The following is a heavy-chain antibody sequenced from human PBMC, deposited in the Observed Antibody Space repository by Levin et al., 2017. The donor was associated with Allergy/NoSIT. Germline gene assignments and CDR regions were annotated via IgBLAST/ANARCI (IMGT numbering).Heavy chain of an antibody. V-gene: IGHV3-9*01. CDR2: FSWNGDRI. CDR1: GFTFGDYA. J-gene: IGHJ4*02. D-gene: IGHD3-3*01. CDR3: AKDIQRRISIFGGQKRALDS. Sequence: PGESLKISCAGSGFTFGDYAMHWVRQGPNKGLEWVAGFSWNGDRIGYAESVKGRFTISRDNAMGFLYLQMNSLRTEDTALYYCAKDIQRRISIFGGQKRALDSWGQGTLVTVSS.